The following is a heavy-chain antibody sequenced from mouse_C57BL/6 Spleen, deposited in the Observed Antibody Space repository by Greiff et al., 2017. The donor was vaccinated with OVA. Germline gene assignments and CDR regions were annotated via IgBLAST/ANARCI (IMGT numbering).Heavy chain of an antibody. CDR1: GYTFTDYY. V-gene: IGHV1-76*01. Sequence: QVQLQQSGAELVRPGASVKLSCKASGYTFTDYYINWVKQRPGQGLEWIARIYPGSGNTYYNEKFKGKATLTAEKSSSTAYMQLSSLTSEDSAVYFCARWERAMDYWGQGTSVTVSS. J-gene: IGHJ4*01. D-gene: IGHD4-1*01. CDR3: ARWERAMDY. CDR2: IYPGSGNT.